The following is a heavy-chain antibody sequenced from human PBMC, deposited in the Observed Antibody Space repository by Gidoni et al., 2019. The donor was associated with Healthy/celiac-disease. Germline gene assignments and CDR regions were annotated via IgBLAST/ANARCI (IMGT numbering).Heavy chain of an antibody. CDR2: ISYDGSNK. D-gene: IGHD3-9*01. J-gene: IGHJ5*02. V-gene: IGHV3-30*18. CDR1: GFTFSRYG. Sequence: QVQLVESGGGVVQPGRSLRLSCAASGFTFSRYGMPWVRPAPGKGLEWVAVISYDGSNKYFADSVKGRFTISRDNSKNTLYLQMNSLRAEDTAVYYCAKDLLRYFDWFGPGWFDPWGQGTLVTVSS. CDR3: AKDLLRYFDWFGPGWFDP.